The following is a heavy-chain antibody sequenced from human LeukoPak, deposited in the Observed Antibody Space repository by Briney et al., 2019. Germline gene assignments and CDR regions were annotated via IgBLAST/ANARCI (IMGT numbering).Heavy chain of an antibody. Sequence: SETLSPTCAVSGGSLGDYYWSSVPQAPGEGLEWIGEINQSGSINYSPSLKSRLTLSIDPSKNQFSLNLTSVTAADTAVYYCARGGRAISRAWGQGILVTVSS. CDR1: GGSLGDYY. V-gene: IGHV4-34*01. CDR3: ARGGRAISRA. J-gene: IGHJ5*02. CDR2: INQSGSI. D-gene: IGHD3-3*01.